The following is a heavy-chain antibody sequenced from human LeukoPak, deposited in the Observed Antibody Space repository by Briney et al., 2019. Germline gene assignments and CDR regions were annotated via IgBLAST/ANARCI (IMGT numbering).Heavy chain of an antibody. CDR3: ARGETSGSRVDY. D-gene: IGHD3-22*01. J-gene: IGHJ4*02. Sequence: PGGSLRLSCAASGFTFSSYAMSWVRQAPGKGLEWVSAISVTGDRTHYADLVKGRFTISRDNSKNTVYLQMNSLRAEDTAVYYCARGETSGSRVDYWGQGTLVTVSS. CDR1: GFTFSSYA. CDR2: ISVTGDRT. V-gene: IGHV3-23*01.